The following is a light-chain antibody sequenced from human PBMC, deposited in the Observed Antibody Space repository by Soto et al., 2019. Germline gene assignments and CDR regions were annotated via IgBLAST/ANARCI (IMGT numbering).Light chain of an antibody. Sequence: DIQMTQSPSTLSASIGDRVTITCRASQSMNDWLAWYQQKPGKAPKVLIYDASSLQSGVPSRFSGSRSGTEFTLTIDSLQPDDVATYYCLRYNAFSQTFGQGTKVDNK. V-gene: IGKV1-5*01. CDR1: QSMNDW. CDR3: LRYNAFSQT. CDR2: DAS. J-gene: IGKJ1*01.